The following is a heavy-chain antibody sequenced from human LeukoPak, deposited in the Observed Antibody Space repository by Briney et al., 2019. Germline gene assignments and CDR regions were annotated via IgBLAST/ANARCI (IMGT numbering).Heavy chain of an antibody. V-gene: IGHV4-34*01. CDR2: INHSGST. Sequence: SETLSLTCAVYGGSFSGYYWSWIRQPPGKGLEWIGEINHSGSTNYNPSLKSRVTISVDMSKNQFSLKLSSVTAADTAVYYCAGAYSSSWYLDYWGQGTLVTVSS. J-gene: IGHJ4*02. CDR1: GGSFSGYY. CDR3: AGAYSSSWYLDY. D-gene: IGHD6-13*01.